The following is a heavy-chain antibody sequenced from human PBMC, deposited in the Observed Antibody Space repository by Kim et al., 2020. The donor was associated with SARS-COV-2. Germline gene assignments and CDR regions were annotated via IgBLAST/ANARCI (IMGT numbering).Heavy chain of an antibody. CDR2: IIPIFGTA. D-gene: IGHD4-4*01. Sequence: SVKVSCKASGGTFSSYAISWVRQAPGQGLEWMGGIIPIFGTANYAQKFQGRVTITADESTSTAYMELSSLRSEDTAVYYCARESSLTGVYSNLRDYYYYGMDVWGQGTTVTVSS. CDR1: GGTFSSYA. J-gene: IGHJ6*02. CDR3: ARESSLTGVYSNLRDYYYYGMDV. V-gene: IGHV1-69*13.